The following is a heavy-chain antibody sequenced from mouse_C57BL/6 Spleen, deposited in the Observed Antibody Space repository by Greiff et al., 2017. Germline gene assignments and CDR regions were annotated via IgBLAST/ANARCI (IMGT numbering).Heavy chain of an antibody. CDR2: IDPEDGDT. CDR1: GFNIKDYY. J-gene: IGHJ2*01. V-gene: IGHV14-1*01. Sequence: VHVKQSGAELVRPGASVKLSCTASGFNIKDYYMHWVKQRPEQGLEWIGRIDPEDGDTEYAPKFPGKATMTADTSSNTAYLQLSSLTSEDTAVYYCTYYYGSSYYFDYWGQGTTLTVSS. CDR3: TYYYGSSYYFDY. D-gene: IGHD1-1*01.